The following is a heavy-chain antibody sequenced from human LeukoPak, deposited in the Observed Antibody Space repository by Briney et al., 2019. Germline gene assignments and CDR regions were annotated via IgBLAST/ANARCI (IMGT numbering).Heavy chain of an antibody. CDR2: IRGSGGST. Sequence: GGSLRLSCAASGFTFSSYAVSWVRQAPGKGLEWVSAIRGSGGSTYYADSVKGRFTISRDNSKNTLYLQMNSLRAEDTAVYYCAKDREYSSRRQWYYYYYMDVWGKGTTVTVSS. D-gene: IGHD6-6*01. V-gene: IGHV3-23*01. CDR3: AKDREYSSRRQWYYYYYMDV. CDR1: GFTFSSYA. J-gene: IGHJ6*03.